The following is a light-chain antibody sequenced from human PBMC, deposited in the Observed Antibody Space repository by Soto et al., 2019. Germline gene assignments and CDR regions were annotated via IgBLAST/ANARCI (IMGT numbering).Light chain of an antibody. J-gene: IGKJ5*01. Sequence: LKQSLATLSLTPWERATLSSRASQSVSSYLAWYQQKPGQAPRLLIYDASNRATGIPARFSGSGSGTDCTLTNSSLEPEVFAVYYCQQRSNWPITFGQGTRLEI. CDR1: QSVSSY. CDR2: DAS. V-gene: IGKV3-11*01. CDR3: QQRSNWPIT.